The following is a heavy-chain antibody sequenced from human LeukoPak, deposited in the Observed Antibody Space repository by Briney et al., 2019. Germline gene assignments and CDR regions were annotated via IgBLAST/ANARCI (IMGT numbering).Heavy chain of an antibody. D-gene: IGHD3-22*01. CDR1: GYIFTSYG. V-gene: IGHV1-18*01. CDR3: ARGGMNYYDRSGYSGMFDI. J-gene: IGHJ3*02. Sequence: VASVKVSCKASGYIFTSYGISWVRQAPGQGLEWMGWISTHNGNTNHVQNFQGRVTMTTDTSTSTAYMELRSLRSDDTAVYYCARGGMNYYDRSGYSGMFDIWGHGTMVTVTS. CDR2: ISTHNGNT.